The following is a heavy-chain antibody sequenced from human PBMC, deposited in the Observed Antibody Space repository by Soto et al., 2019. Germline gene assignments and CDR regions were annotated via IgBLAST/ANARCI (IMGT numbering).Heavy chain of an antibody. Sequence: QVQLVESGGGVVQPGRSLRLSCAASGFTFSSNGMHWVRQALGKGLEWVAVISYDGSNKYYADSVKGRFTISRDNSKNTLYLQMNSLRAEDTAVYYCAKERDIVVVVAPLDYWGQGTLVTVSS. D-gene: IGHD2-15*01. CDR1: GFTFSSNG. V-gene: IGHV3-30*18. CDR2: ISYDGSNK. J-gene: IGHJ4*02. CDR3: AKERDIVVVVAPLDY.